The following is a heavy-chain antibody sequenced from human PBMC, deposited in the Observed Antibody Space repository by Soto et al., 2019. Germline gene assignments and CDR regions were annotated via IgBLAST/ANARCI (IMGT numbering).Heavy chain of an antibody. V-gene: IGHV3-21*01. D-gene: IGHD2-15*01. J-gene: IGHJ5*02. CDR1: GYDFGSMY. CDR3: VRDGHCISCCCYGNWFDH. Sequence: PGGPLRLSFAASGYDFGSMYTAWVRQAPGKGLEWLSVKGRFTISRDNAKNTLHLEMNSLRAEDTAVYYCVRDGHCISCCCYGNWFDHWGQGTLVTVSS.